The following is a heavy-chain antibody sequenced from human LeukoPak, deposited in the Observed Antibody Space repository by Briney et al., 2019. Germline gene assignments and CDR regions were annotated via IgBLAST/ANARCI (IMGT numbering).Heavy chain of an antibody. CDR3: ARDWELLDY. V-gene: IGHV1-3*01. J-gene: IGHJ4*02. Sequence: GASVKVSCKASGYSFTSYAMHWVRQAPGQRLEWMGWINAGNGNTKYSQKFQGRVTITRDTSTSTAYMELRSLRSDDTAVYYCARDWELLDYWGQGTLVTVSS. CDR1: GYSFTSYA. CDR2: INAGNGNT. D-gene: IGHD1-26*01.